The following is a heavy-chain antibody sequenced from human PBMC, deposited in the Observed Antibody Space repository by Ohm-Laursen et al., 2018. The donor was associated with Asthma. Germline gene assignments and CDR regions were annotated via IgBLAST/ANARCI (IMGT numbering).Heavy chain of an antibody. Sequence: SLRLSCTASKFTFSNHWMNWVRQAPGKGLEWVANINPDGRETRHVDSVKGRFTISRDNAKDSLSLQMNSLRAEDTAVYYCAREDTVTAYYFDYWGQGTLVTVSS. D-gene: IGHD4-11*01. CDR3: AREDTVTAYYFDY. CDR1: KFTFSNHW. J-gene: IGHJ4*02. CDR2: INPDGRET. V-gene: IGHV3-7*01.